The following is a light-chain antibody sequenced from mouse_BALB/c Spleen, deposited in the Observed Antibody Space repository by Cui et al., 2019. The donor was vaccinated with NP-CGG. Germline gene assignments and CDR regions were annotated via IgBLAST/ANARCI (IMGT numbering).Light chain of an antibody. Sequence: AVLAQCAALTTSPGETVTLTCRSSIGAVTTSNYANWVQEKPDHLFTGLIGGTNNRTPGVPARFSGSLIGDKAALTITGAQTEDEAIYFCALWYSNHWVFGGGTKLTVL. J-gene: IGLJ1*01. V-gene: IGLV1*01. CDR1: IGAVTTSNY. CDR2: GTN. CDR3: ALWYSNHWV.